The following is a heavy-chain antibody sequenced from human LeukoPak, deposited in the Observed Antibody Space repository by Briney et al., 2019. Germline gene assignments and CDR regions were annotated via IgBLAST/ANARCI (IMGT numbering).Heavy chain of an antibody. D-gene: IGHD1-1*01. CDR2: INHSGST. CDR3: ASRVQYNWNDLLDY. Sequence: SETLSLTCAVYGGSFSGYYWSWIRQPPGKGLEWIGEINHSGSTNYNPSLKSRVTISVDTSKNQFSLKLSSVTAADTAVYYCASRVQYNWNDLLDYWGQGTLVTVSS. CDR1: GGSFSGYY. V-gene: IGHV4-34*01. J-gene: IGHJ4*02.